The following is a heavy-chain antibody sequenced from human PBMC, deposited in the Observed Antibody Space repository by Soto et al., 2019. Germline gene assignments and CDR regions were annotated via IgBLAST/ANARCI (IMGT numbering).Heavy chain of an antibody. CDR3: ARVRGWYGSAAFSVIFDA. Sequence: QVQLQESGPGLVKPSATLSLTCTVSGASIRSGSYYWSWLRQPPGKGLEWIGHIYYNGGTFYNPSAESRVTISGDTSKNQFSLRQTPVTAADTAVYYCARVRGWYGSAAFSVIFDAWGQGALITVSS. V-gene: IGHV4-61*01. D-gene: IGHD3-10*01. CDR2: IYYNGGT. J-gene: IGHJ5*02. CDR1: GASIRSGSYY.